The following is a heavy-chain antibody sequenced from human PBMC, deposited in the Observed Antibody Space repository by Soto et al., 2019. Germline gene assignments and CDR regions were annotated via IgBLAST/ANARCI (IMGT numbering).Heavy chain of an antibody. CDR1: GFTFSNAW. D-gene: IGHD3-3*01. CDR3: TSRDDFWSGYYSSHYYGMDV. CDR2: IKSKTDGGTT. Sequence: GGSLRLSCAASGFTFSNAWMNWVRQAPGKGLEWVGRIKSKTDGGTTDYAEPVKGRFTISRDESKNTLYLQMNSLKTEDTSVYYCTSRDDFWSGYYSSHYYGMDVWGQGTTVTVSS. V-gene: IGHV3-15*07. J-gene: IGHJ6*02.